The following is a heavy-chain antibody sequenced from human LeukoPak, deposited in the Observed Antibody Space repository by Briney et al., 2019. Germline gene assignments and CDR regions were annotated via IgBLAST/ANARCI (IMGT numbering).Heavy chain of an antibody. V-gene: IGHV3-21*01. CDR1: GFTFSSYS. CDR3: AKDRNSGYDGGFDY. Sequence: GGSLRLSCAASGFTFSSYSMNWVRQAPGKGLEWVSSISSSSSYIYYADSVKGRFTISRDNSKNTLYLQMNSLRAEDTAVYYCAKDRNSGYDGGFDYWGQGTLVTVSS. D-gene: IGHD5-12*01. CDR2: ISSSSSYI. J-gene: IGHJ4*02.